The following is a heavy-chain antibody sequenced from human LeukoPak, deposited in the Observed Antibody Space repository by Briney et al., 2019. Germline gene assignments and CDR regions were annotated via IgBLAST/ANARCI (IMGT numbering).Heavy chain of an antibody. CDR2: IKQDGSEK. CDR1: GFTFSSYW. Sequence: GGSLRLSCAASGFTFSSYWMSWVRQAPGKGLEWVANIKQDGSEKYYADSVKGRFTVSRDNAKNTLYLQVNNLRAEDTAVYFCTRDSALLGVAFDLWGQGTVVTVSS. V-gene: IGHV3-7*04. J-gene: IGHJ3*01. D-gene: IGHD2-15*01. CDR3: TRDSALLGVAFDL.